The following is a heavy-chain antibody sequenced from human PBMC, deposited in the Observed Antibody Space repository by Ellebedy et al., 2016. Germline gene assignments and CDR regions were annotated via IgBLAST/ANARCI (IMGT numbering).Heavy chain of an antibody. D-gene: IGHD3-10*01. J-gene: IGHJ4*02. CDR3: ARDSGGSGSYFGGFDY. CDR1: GGSINGSGYY. V-gene: IGHV4-39*07. CDR2: IYYSGST. Sequence: SETLSLTCTVSGGSINGSGYYWGWIRQPPGKGLEWIGSIYYSGSTYYNQSLKSRVTISVATYKNQFSLTMISVTAADTAVYYCARDSGGSGSYFGGFDYWGQGALVTVSS.